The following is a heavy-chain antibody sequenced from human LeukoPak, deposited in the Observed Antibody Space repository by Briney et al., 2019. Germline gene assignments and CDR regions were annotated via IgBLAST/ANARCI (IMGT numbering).Heavy chain of an antibody. D-gene: IGHD3-10*01. V-gene: IGHV1-46*01. J-gene: IGHJ4*02. Sequence: ASVKVSCKASGYTFTSYYMHWVRQAPGQGLEWMGIINPSGGSTSYAQKFQGRVTMTRDTSISTAYMELSRLRSDDTAVYYCAREDDYYGSGSYYNPLDYWGQGTLVTVSS. CDR3: AREDDYYGSGSYYNPLDY. CDR2: INPSGGST. CDR1: GYTFTSYY.